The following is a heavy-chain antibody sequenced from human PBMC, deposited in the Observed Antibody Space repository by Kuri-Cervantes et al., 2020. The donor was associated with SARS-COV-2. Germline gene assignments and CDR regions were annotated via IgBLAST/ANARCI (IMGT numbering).Heavy chain of an antibody. D-gene: IGHD3-3*01. CDR2: FDPEDGET. V-gene: IGHV1-24*01. J-gene: IGHJ1*01. CDR1: GYTLTELS. Sequence: ASVKVSCKVSGYTLTELSMHWVRQAPGKGLEWMGGFDPEDGETIYAQKFQGRVTMTRDTSISTAYMELSRLRSDDTAVYYCARDFWSGYTGKDAEYFQHWGQGTLVTVSS. CDR3: ARDFWSGYTGKDAEYFQH.